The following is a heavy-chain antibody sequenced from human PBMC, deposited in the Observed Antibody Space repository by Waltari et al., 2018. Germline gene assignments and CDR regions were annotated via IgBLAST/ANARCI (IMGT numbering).Heavy chain of an antibody. CDR3: ARPHYDSSGPSGGAFDI. CDR2: IYPGDSDT. Sequence: EVQLVQSGAEVKKPGESLKTSCTGSGYSFTSYWIGWVRQVPGKGLEWMGIIYPGDSDTRYSPSFQGQVTISADKSISTAYLQWSSLKASDTAMYYCARPHYDSSGPSGGAFDIWGQGTMVTVSS. J-gene: IGHJ3*02. CDR1: GYSFTSYW. V-gene: IGHV5-51*01. D-gene: IGHD3-22*01.